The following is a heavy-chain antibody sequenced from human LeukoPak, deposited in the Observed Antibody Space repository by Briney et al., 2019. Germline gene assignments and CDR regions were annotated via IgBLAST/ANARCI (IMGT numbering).Heavy chain of an antibody. J-gene: IGHJ3*02. D-gene: IGHD6-13*01. CDR1: GGSISSYY. V-gene: IGHV4-59*01. CDR2: IYYGGST. CDR3: ARVGIAAARDAFDI. Sequence: SETLSLTCTVSGGSISSYYWSWIRQPPGKGLEWIGYIYYGGSTNYNPSLKSRVTISVDTSKNQFSLKLSSVTAADTAVYYCARVGIAAARDAFDIWGQGTMVTVSS.